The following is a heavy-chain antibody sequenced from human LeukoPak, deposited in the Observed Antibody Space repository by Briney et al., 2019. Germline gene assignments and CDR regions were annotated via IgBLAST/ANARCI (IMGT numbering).Heavy chain of an antibody. CDR2: VYTSGNT. CDR1: GGSISGYS. Sequence: SETLSLTCTVSGGSISGYSWSWIRQSAAKGLEWIGRVYTSGNTNYNPSFKSRVTMSIDTSKKQFSLKLYSVTVADTAEYSCARDNPAGPWGQGTLVPVSS. V-gene: IGHV4-4*07. CDR3: ARDNPAGP. J-gene: IGHJ5*02. D-gene: IGHD1-14*01.